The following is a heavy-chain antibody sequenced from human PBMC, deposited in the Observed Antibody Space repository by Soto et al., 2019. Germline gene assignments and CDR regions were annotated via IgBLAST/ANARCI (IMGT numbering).Heavy chain of an antibody. D-gene: IGHD4-17*01. J-gene: IGHJ6*02. CDR3: AKDFSANYGGIFDRYYNYYGMDV. CDR2: ISYDGSNK. V-gene: IGHV3-30*18. CDR1: GFTFSSYG. Sequence: GGSLRLSCGASGFTFSSYGMHWVRQAPGKGLEWVAVISYDGSNKYYADSVKGRFTISRDNSKNTLYLHMNSLRAEDTAVYYCAKDFSANYGGIFDRYYNYYGMDVWGQGTTVTVSS.